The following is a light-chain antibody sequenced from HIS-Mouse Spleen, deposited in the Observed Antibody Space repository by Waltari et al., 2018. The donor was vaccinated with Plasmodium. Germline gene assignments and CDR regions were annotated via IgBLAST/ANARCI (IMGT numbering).Light chain of an antibody. V-gene: IGLV3-19*01. Sequence: SSELTQDPAVSVALGQTVRLTCQGASLRSSYASWYQQKPGQAPVLVIYGKNNRPSGIPDRCSGSSSGNTASLTITGAQAEDEADYYCNSRDSSGTHGVFGGGTKLTVL. CDR3: NSRDSSGTHGV. CDR2: GKN. CDR1: SLRSSY. J-gene: IGLJ2*01.